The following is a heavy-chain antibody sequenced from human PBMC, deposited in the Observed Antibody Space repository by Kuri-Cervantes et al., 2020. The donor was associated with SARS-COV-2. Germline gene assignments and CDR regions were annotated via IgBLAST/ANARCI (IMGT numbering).Heavy chain of an antibody. Sequence: GESLKISCAASGFTFSSYEMNWVRQAPGKGLEWVSYISSSGSTIYYADSVKGRFTISRDNSKNTLYLQMNGLRAEDTAVYYCARVGGSYYYYYYMDVWGKGTTVTVSS. V-gene: IGHV3-48*03. J-gene: IGHJ6*03. D-gene: IGHD1-26*01. CDR3: ARVGGSYYYYYYMDV. CDR1: GFTFSSYE. CDR2: ISSSGSTI.